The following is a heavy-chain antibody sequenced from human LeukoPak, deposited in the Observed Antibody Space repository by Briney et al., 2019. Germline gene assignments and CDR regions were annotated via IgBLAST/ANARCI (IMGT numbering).Heavy chain of an antibody. Sequence: GGSLRLSCAASGFTFSSYWMSWVRQAPGKGLEWVANINQDGSEKYYVDSVKGRFTISRDSAKNSLYLQMNSLRAEDTAVYYCAREGCSGGSCYHNWFDPWGQGTLVTVSP. CDR2: INQDGSEK. V-gene: IGHV3-7*01. CDR3: AREGCSGGSCYHNWFDP. D-gene: IGHD2-15*01. CDR1: GFTFSSYW. J-gene: IGHJ5*02.